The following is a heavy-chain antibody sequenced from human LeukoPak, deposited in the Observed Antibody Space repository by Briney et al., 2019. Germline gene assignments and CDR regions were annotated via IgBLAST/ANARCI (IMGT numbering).Heavy chain of an antibody. CDR3: ARGKDLLLWFGESDY. V-gene: IGHV3-30*02. D-gene: IGHD3-10*01. CDR1: GFTFSSYG. CDR2: IRYDGSNK. Sequence: PGGSLRLSCAASGFTFSSYGMHWVRQAPGKGLEWVAFIRYDGSNKYYADSVKGRFTISRDNAKNSLYLQMNSLRAEDTAVYYCARGKDLLLWFGESDYWGQGTLVTVSS. J-gene: IGHJ4*02.